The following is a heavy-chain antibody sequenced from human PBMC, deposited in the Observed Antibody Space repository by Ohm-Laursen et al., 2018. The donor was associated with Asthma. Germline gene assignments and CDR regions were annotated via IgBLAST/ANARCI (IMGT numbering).Heavy chain of an antibody. CDR1: GGSISSGDYY. CDR3: ARDASGYPKVTENWFDP. CDR2: IYYSGST. V-gene: IGHV4-30-4*01. J-gene: IGHJ5*02. Sequence: SQTLSLTCTVSGGSISSGDYYWSWIRQPPGKGLEWIGYIYYSGSTYYNPSLKSRVTISVDTSKNQFSLKLSSVTAADTAVYYCARDASGYPKVTENWFDPWGQGTLVTVSS. D-gene: IGHD4-11*01.